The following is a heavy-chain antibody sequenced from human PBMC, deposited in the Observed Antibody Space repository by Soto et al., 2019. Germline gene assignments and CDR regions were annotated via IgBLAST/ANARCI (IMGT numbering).Heavy chain of an antibody. Sequence: PGGSLRLSCAASGFTFSSYGMHWVRQAPGKGLEWVAVIWYDGSNKYYADSVKGRFTISRDNSKNTLYLQMNSLRAEATAVYYCARDLPRACRYITIYGMDIWGQGTMVTASS. CDR3: ARDLPRACRYITIYGMDI. V-gene: IGHV3-33*01. J-gene: IGHJ6*02. CDR1: GFTFSSYG. CDR2: IWYDGSNK. D-gene: IGHD3-3*01.